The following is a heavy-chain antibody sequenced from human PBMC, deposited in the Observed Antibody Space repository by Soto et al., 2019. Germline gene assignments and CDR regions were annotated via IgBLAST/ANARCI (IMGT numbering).Heavy chain of an antibody. Sequence: QVQLVESGGGVVQPVRSLRLSCAASGFTFSSYGMHWVRQAPGKGLEWVAIISYDGINKYYANSVKGRFTISRDNSKNTLYLQMNSLRAEDTAVYYCAKSMYNWNDGFFDYWGQGTLVTVSS. V-gene: IGHV3-30*18. J-gene: IGHJ4*02. CDR2: ISYDGINK. CDR3: AKSMYNWNDGFFDY. D-gene: IGHD1-1*01. CDR1: GFTFSSYG.